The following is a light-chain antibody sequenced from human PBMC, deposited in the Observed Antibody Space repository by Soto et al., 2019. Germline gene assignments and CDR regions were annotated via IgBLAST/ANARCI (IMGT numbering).Light chain of an antibody. CDR2: GAS. Sequence: EIVLTQSPGTLSLSPGERATLSCRASQSVSSSYLAWYQQKPGQAPRLLIYGASSRATGIPDWFSGSGSGTDLTLTISRLEPEDFAVYYCQQYGSSPWTFGQGTKVEIK. J-gene: IGKJ1*01. CDR3: QQYGSSPWT. V-gene: IGKV3-20*01. CDR1: QSVSSSY.